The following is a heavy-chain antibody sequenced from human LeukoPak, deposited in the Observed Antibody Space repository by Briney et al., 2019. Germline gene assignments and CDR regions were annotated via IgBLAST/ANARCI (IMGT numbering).Heavy chain of an antibody. Sequence: GGSLRLSCAASGFTFSSYAMHWVRQAPGKGLEWVTVISYDGSNKYYAGSVKGRFTISRDNSKNTVFMEMNSLKLEDRAFYYCARSEHIVVVTSTPASYWGQGTLVTVPS. D-gene: IGHD2-21*02. CDR3: ARSEHIVVVTSTPASY. CDR1: GFTFSSYA. J-gene: IGHJ4*02. V-gene: IGHV3-30-3*01. CDR2: ISYDGSNK.